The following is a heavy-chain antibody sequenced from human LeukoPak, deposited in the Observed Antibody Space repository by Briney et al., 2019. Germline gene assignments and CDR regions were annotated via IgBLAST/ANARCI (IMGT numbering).Heavy chain of an antibody. D-gene: IGHD1-26*01. Sequence: PGGSLRLSCAASGFTFSSYGMHWVRQAPGKGLEWAAVISSDTKNKNYADSVKGRFSISRDNSNRMLYLQMSSLRAEDTAVYYCARVTRVGTIVWGQGTLVTVFS. CDR3: ARVTRVGTIV. CDR1: GFTFSSYG. V-gene: IGHV3-30*19. CDR2: ISSDTKNK. J-gene: IGHJ4*02.